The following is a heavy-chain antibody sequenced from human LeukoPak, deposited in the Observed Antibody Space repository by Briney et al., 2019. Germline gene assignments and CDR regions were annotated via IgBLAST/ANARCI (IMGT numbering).Heavy chain of an antibody. J-gene: IGHJ6*03. CDR1: GYTFTSYG. CDR3: ARVGYYDILTGWRDPGYYYYYMDV. CDR2: ISAYNGNT. Sequence: ASVKVSCKASGYTFTSYGISWVRQAPGQGLEWMGWISAYNGNTNYAQKLQGRVTMTTDTSTSTAYMELRSLRSDDTAVYYCARVGYYDILTGWRDPGYYYYYMDVWGKGTTVTISS. D-gene: IGHD3-9*01. V-gene: IGHV1-18*01.